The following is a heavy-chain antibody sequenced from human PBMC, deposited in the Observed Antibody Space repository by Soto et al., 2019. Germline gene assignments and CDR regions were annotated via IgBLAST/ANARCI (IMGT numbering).Heavy chain of an antibody. CDR3: ARTDIVTTNWFDP. D-gene: IGHD5-12*01. V-gene: IGHV4-34*01. CDR2: INHGGIT. CDR1: GESFIGYY. J-gene: IGHJ5*02. Sequence: QVHLQQWGAGLLKPSETLSLTCAVYGESFIGYYWTWIRQSPGKGLEWIVEINHGGITNYTPSLKSRVAISIDTSKNQFSLKLTSVTAADTSVYYCARTDIVTTNWFDPWGQGTLVTVSS.